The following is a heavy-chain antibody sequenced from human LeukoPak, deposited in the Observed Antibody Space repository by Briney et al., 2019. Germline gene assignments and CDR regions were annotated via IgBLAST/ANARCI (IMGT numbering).Heavy chain of an antibody. D-gene: IGHD1-26*01. CDR1: GHTFAGYY. V-gene: IGHV1-2*02. J-gene: IGHJ4*02. CDR2: INPDSGGT. Sequence: ASVKVSCKASGHTFAGYYMHWVRQAPGQGLEWMGWINPDSGGTNYAQKFQGRVTMARDTSISTAYVELSRLRSDDTAVYYCARDRSRILDYWGQGTLVTVSS. CDR3: ARDRSRILDY.